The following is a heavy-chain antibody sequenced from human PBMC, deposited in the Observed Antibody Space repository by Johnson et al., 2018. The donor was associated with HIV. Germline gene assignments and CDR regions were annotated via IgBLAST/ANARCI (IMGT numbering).Heavy chain of an antibody. Sequence: VQLVESGGGLIQPGGSLRLSCAASGFTVSSHYMSWVRQAPGKGLEWVSVIYSGGSTYYADSVKGRFPISRDNSKNTLYLQMNSLRAEDTAVYYCARALLSASTIGAFDIWGQGTMVTVSS. CDR3: ARALLSASTIGAFDI. D-gene: IGHD5-24*01. V-gene: IGHV3-53*01. CDR1: GFTVSSHY. J-gene: IGHJ3*02. CDR2: IYSGGST.